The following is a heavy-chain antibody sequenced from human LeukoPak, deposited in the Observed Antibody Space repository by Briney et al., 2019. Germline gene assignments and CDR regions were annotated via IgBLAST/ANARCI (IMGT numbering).Heavy chain of an antibody. CDR1: GFTFSLHA. V-gene: IGHV3-23*01. Sequence: GASLRLSCAASGFTFSLHAMTWVRQAPGKGLEWVSRISGSGGSTYYADSVKGRFTISRDNSKNTLSLQMNSLRAEDTAVYYCAKRHYDTGTFGAFDIWGQGTMVTVSS. D-gene: IGHD3-22*01. CDR3: AKRHYDTGTFGAFDI. J-gene: IGHJ3*02. CDR2: ISGSGGST.